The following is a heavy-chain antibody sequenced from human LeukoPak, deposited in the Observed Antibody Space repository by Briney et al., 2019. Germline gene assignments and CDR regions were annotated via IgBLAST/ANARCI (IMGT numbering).Heavy chain of an antibody. CDR1: GFTVSSNY. CDR3: ARGPHSIVAAGGGFDY. CDR2: IYSGGST. Sequence: GGSLRLSCAASGFTVSSNYMSWVRQAPGKGLEWVSVIYSGGSTYNADSVKGRFTISRDNSKNTLYLQMNSLRAEDTAVYYCARGPHSIVAAGGGFDYWGQGTLVTVSS. J-gene: IGHJ4*02. D-gene: IGHD6-13*01. V-gene: IGHV3-66*02.